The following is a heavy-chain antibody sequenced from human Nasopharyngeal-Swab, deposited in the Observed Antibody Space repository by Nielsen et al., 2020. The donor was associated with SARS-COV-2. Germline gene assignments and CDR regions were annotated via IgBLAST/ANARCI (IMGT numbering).Heavy chain of an antibody. J-gene: IGHJ4*02. CDR3: ARLRDGYNYAIDY. CDR1: GFTFSSYT. CDR2: ISYDASDK. Sequence: GGSLRLSCAASGFTFSSYTIHWVRQAPGKGLEWVAVISYDASDKYYADSVKGRFTLSRDNSKNTVYLQMNSLRAEDTAVYYCARLRDGYNYAIDYWGQGTLVTVSS. D-gene: IGHD5-24*01. V-gene: IGHV3-30*04.